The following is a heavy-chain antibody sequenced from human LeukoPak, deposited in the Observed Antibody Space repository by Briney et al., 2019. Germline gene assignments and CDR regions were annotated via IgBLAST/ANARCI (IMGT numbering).Heavy chain of an antibody. CDR3: SRDRLGGLDL. V-gene: IGHV3-9*01. D-gene: IGHD5-12*01. CDR2: ISWNSGSI. Sequence: GGSLRLSCAASGFTFDDYAMHRVRQAPGKGREWVSGISWNSGSIGYADSVKGRFTISRDNAKNSVYLQMNSLRPEDTAVYYCSRDRLGGLDLWGQGTLVTVSS. J-gene: IGHJ5*02. CDR1: GFTFDDYA.